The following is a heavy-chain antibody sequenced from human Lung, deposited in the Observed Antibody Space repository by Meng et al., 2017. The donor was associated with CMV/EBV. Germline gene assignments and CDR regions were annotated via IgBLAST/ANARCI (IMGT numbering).Heavy chain of an antibody. CDR1: GFSFGDYA. Sequence: SLKISCTASGFSFGDYAMSWVRQAPGKGLEWVGFIRSKAYSGTTEYAGSVKGRFTISRDDSKSIAYLRMNGLKTEDRVVYYCTRVDYDDGRDVWGQGTXVTVSS. CDR2: IRSKAYSGTT. J-gene: IGHJ6*02. V-gene: IGHV3-49*04. CDR3: TRVDYDDGRDV.